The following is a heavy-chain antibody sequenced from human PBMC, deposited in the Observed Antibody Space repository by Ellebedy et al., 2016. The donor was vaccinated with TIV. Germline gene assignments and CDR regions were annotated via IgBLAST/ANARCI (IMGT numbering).Heavy chain of an antibody. D-gene: IGHD1-14*01. CDR2: ISNRDRT. Sequence: SETLSLXCTVSGASISSSGDYWVWIRQSPGKVLVSIGTISNRDRTDYNPSLKSRVFILVDASKNQFFLKLTSVTAAGTAVYYCATFNQYYTYLGVWGKGTTVTVSS. CDR3: ATFNQYYTYLGV. J-gene: IGHJ6*03. CDR1: GASISSSGDY. V-gene: IGHV4-39*01.